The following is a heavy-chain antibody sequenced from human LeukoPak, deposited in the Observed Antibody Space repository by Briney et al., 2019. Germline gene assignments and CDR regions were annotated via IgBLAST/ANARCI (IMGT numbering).Heavy chain of an antibody. CDR3: AKEACSGSCYSDYFDY. Sequence: PGRSLRLSCAAPGFTFSSYAMHWVRQAPGKGLEWVAVISYDGRKIYYADSVKGRFTISRDNSKNTLYLQVNSLRAEDTAVYSCAKEACSGSCYSDYFDYWGLGTLVTVSS. V-gene: IGHV3-30*18. J-gene: IGHJ4*02. D-gene: IGHD2-15*01. CDR2: ISYDGRKI. CDR1: GFTFSSYA.